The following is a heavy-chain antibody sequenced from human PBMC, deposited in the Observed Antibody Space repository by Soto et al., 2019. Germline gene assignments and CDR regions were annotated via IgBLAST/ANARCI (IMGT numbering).Heavy chain of an antibody. D-gene: IGHD3-3*01. Sequence: EVQLVESGGGLVKPGGSLRLSCAAPGFTFSSYSMNWVRQAPGKGLEWVSSISSSSSYIYYADSVKGRFTISRDNAKNSLYLQMNSLRAEDTAVYYCARDTGDFWSLPPYYYYYYGMDVWGQGTTVTVSS. CDR2: ISSSSSYI. V-gene: IGHV3-21*01. CDR1: GFTFSSYS. CDR3: ARDTGDFWSLPPYYYYYYGMDV. J-gene: IGHJ6*02.